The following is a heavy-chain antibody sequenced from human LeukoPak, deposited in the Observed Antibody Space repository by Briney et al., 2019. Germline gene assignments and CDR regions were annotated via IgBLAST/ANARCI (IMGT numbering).Heavy chain of an antibody. CDR3: ARDRLPFLGYCSGGSCSVAFDI. V-gene: IGHV1-2*06. CDR1: GYTFTGYY. D-gene: IGHD2-15*01. CDR2: INPNSGGT. J-gene: IGHJ3*02. Sequence: ASVKVSCKASGYTFTGYYMHWVRQAPGQGLEWMGRINPNSGGTNYAQKFQGRVTMTRDTSISIAYMELSRLTSDDTAVYYCARDRLPFLGYCSGGSCSVAFDIWGQGTMVTVSS.